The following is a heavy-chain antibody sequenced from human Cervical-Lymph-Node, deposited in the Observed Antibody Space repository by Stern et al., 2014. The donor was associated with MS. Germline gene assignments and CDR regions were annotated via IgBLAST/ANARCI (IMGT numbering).Heavy chain of an antibody. D-gene: IGHD5-18*01. V-gene: IGHV1-18*01. CDR2: ISGYKGNT. CDR1: GDTFGTYG. J-gene: IGHJ6*02. Sequence: VQLEESGTEVKKPGASVKVSCKASGDTFGTYGVNWVRQAPGQRLEWLGWISGYKGNTNNAQRLQGRVTLTTDTSTTTAYMELRSLRSDDTAVYYCAIMGTNGIDVWGQGTTVTVSS. CDR3: AIMGTNGIDV.